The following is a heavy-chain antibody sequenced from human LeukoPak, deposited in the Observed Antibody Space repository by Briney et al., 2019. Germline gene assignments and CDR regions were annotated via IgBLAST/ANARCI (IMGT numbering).Heavy chain of an antibody. D-gene: IGHD5-18*01. Sequence: GGSLRLSCAASGFTFSNYNMNWVRQAPGQGLQWVSSISGSSSYIYYADSVKGRFTISRDNAKNSLYLQMNSLRAEDTAVYYCAREDPSYGFDYWGQGTLVTVSS. V-gene: IGHV3-21*01. CDR3: AREDPSYGFDY. J-gene: IGHJ4*02. CDR1: GFTFSNYN. CDR2: ISGSSSYI.